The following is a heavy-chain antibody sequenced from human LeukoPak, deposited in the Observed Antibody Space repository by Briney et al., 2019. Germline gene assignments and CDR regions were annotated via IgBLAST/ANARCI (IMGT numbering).Heavy chain of an antibody. Sequence: GGSLRLSCVASGFSFSTYAMSWVRQAPGKGLEWVSGISGGGGSTYSADSVKGRFTISRDKSKNTVYLQMNSLRFEDTAMYYCARNWFDPWGQGTLVTVSS. J-gene: IGHJ5*02. CDR2: ISGGGGST. V-gene: IGHV3-23*01. CDR3: ARNWFDP. CDR1: GFSFSTYA.